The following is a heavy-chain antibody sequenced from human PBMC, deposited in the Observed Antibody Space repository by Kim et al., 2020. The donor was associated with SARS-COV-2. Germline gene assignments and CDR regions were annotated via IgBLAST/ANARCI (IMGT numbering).Heavy chain of an antibody. J-gene: IGHJ6*02. D-gene: IGHD3-10*01. CDR3: AGRGTNYYYYGMDV. V-gene: IGHV1-8*01. CDR1: GYTFTSYD. CDR2: MNPNSGNT. Sequence: ASVKVSCKASGYTFTSYDINWVRQATGQGLEWIGWMNPNSGNTGYAQKFQGRVTMTRNTSISTAYMELSSLRSEDTAVYYCAGRGTNYYYYGMDVWGQGTTVTVSS.